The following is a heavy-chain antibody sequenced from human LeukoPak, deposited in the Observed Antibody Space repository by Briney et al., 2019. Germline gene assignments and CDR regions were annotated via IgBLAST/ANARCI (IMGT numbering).Heavy chain of an antibody. J-gene: IGHJ4*02. V-gene: IGHV4-59*01. D-gene: IGHD6-19*01. CDR3: ARDPVMYSSGWYHFDY. CDR1: GGSIISYY. Sequence: SETLSLTCTVSGGSIISYYWSWIRQPPGKGLEWIGYIYYSGSTNYNPSLKSRVTISVDTSKNQFSLKLSSVTAADTAVYYCARDPVMYSSGWYHFDYWGQGTLVTVSS. CDR2: IYYSGST.